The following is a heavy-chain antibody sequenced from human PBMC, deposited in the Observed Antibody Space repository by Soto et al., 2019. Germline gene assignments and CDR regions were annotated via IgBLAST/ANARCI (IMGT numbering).Heavy chain of an antibody. CDR1: SGGIS. D-gene: IGHD1-1*01. CDR2: IYYSART. V-gene: IGHV4-30-2*03. CDR3: ESLPPLLINSFSP. Sequence: SGGISYAGICLKPRKGLEWIGSIYYSARTYYNPSLKSRVTISVDTSKNQFSLKLSSVTAADTAVYFCESLPPLLINSFSPRGPGPLVTV. J-gene: IGHJ5*02.